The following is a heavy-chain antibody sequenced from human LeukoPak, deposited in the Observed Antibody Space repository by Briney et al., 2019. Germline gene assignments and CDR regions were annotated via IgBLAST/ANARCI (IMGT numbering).Heavy chain of an antibody. Sequence: PSQTLSLTCAVSGGSISSGGYYWSWIRQHPGKGLEWIGYIYYSGSTYYNPSLKSRVTISVDTSKNQFSLKLSSVTAADTAVYYCARAHPYDILTGRHPGADYDYWGQGTLVTVSS. V-gene: IGHV4-31*11. CDR3: ARAHPYDILTGRHPGADYDY. J-gene: IGHJ4*02. CDR1: GGSISSGGYY. CDR2: IYYSGST. D-gene: IGHD3-9*01.